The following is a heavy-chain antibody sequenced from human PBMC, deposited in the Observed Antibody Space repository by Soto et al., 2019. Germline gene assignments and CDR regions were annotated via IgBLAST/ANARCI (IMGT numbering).Heavy chain of an antibody. D-gene: IGHD3-3*01. V-gene: IGHV3-30-3*01. J-gene: IGHJ6*02. CDR1: GGSFSGYY. Sequence: LSLTCAVHGGSFSGYYWSWIRQPPGKGLEWVAVISYDGSNKYYADSVKGRFTISRDNSKNTLYLQMNSLRAEDTAVYYCARDQRVITTIFGVVPYYYYYYGMDVWGQGATVTVSS. CDR2: ISYDGSNK. CDR3: ARDQRVITTIFGVVPYYYYYYGMDV.